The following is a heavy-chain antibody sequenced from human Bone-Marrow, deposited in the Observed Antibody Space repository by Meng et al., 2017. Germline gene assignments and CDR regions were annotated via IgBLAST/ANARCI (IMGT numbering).Heavy chain of an antibody. Sequence: LRLSCTVSGGSISSGSYYWSWIRQPAGKGLEWIGRITSGSTNYNPSLKSRVTMSVDTSKNQFSLKLSSVTAADTAVYYCARESGYSSGWYSLGYYYYGMDVWGQGTTVTVSS. J-gene: IGHJ6*02. D-gene: IGHD6-19*01. CDR2: ITSGST. CDR3: ARESGYSSGWYSLGYYYYGMDV. V-gene: IGHV4-61*02. CDR1: GGSISSGSYY.